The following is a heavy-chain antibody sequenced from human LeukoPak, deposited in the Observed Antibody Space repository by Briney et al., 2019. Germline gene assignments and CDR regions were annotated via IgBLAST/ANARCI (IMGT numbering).Heavy chain of an antibody. Sequence: ASVKVSCKASGYTFTSYGISWVRKAPGQGLEWMGWISAYNGNTNYAQKLQGRVTMTTDTSTSTAYMELRSLRSDDTAVYYCARLPGVAAAGTWGDYFDYWGQGTLVTVSS. CDR2: ISAYNGNT. V-gene: IGHV1-18*01. D-gene: IGHD6-13*01. J-gene: IGHJ4*02. CDR1: GYTFTSYG. CDR3: ARLPGVAAAGTWGDYFDY.